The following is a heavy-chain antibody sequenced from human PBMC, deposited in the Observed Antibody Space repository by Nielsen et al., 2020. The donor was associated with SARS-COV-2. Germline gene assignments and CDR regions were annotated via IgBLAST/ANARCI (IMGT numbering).Heavy chain of an antibody. CDR3: ARHAPYYDILTNAFDI. CDR2: IYPGDSDT. D-gene: IGHD3-9*01. V-gene: IGHV5-51*01. CDR1: GYSFTSYW. J-gene: IGHJ3*02. Sequence: GESLKISCKGSGYSFTSYWIGWVRQMPGKGREWMGIIYPGDSDTRYSPSFQGQVTISADKSISTAYLQWSSLKASDTAMYYCARHAPYYDILTNAFDIWGQGTMVTVSS.